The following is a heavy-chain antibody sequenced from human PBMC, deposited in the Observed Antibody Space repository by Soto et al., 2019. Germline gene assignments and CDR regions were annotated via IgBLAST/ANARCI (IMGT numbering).Heavy chain of an antibody. J-gene: IGHJ3*02. V-gene: IGHV1-2*02. Sequence: QLHLVQSGAVVKKPGASVTVSCSASGYPVTAYYMHWVRQAPGRGLEWMGGINPATGAAKYTQTFQGRVPMTRDTATSTVFMELSGLTSEDTAVFYCASGGGVGVAGSAAFDMWGQGTVVTVSS. CDR2: INPATGAA. CDR1: GYPVTAYY. CDR3: ASGGGVGVAGSAAFDM. D-gene: IGHD3-3*01.